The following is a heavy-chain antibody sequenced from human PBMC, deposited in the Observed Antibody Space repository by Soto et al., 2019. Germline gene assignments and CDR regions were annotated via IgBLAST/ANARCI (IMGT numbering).Heavy chain of an antibody. J-gene: IGHJ4*02. CDR2: IYYSVST. Sequence: PSETLSLTCTVSGGSISSYYWSWIRQPPGKGLEWIGYIYYSVSTNYNPSLKGRVTISVDTSKNQFSLKLSSVTAADTAVYYCATYTVDRYSFDYSGQGTPVTVSS. CDR1: GGSISSYY. V-gene: IGHV4-59*01. CDR3: ATYTVDRYSFDY. D-gene: IGHD3-22*01.